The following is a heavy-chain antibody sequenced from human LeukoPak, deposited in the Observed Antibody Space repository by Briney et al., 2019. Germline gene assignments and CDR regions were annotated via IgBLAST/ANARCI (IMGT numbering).Heavy chain of an antibody. CDR1: GGTFSSDA. Sequence: SVKVSCKASGGTFSSDAISWVRQAPGQGLEWMGRIIPILGIANYAQKFQGRVTITADKSTSTAYMELSSLRSEDTAVYYCAMTGFAGYFDYWGQGTLVTVSS. CDR2: IIPILGIA. V-gene: IGHV1-69*04. J-gene: IGHJ4*02. CDR3: AMTGFAGYFDY. D-gene: IGHD3-10*01.